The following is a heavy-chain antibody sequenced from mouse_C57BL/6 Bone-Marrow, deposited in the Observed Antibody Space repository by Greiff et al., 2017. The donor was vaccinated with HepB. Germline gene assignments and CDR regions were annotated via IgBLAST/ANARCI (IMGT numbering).Heavy chain of an antibody. Sequence: EVKLVESGGGLVQPGESLKLSCESNEYEFPSHDMSWVRKTPEKRLELVAAINSDGGSTYYPDTMERRFIISRDNTKKTLYLQMSSLRSEDTALYYCARHDYDYEDYYAMDYWGQGTSVTVSS. CDR1: EYEFPSHD. J-gene: IGHJ4*01. V-gene: IGHV5-2*01. D-gene: IGHD2-4*01. CDR3: ARHDYDYEDYYAMDY. CDR2: INSDGGST.